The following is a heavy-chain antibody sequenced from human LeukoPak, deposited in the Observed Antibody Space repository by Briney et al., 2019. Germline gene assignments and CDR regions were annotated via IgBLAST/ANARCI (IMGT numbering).Heavy chain of an antibody. CDR3: AKDKPPDHLLYNPWPH. CDR1: GFTFSSYW. D-gene: IGHD1-14*01. J-gene: IGHJ4*02. CDR2: IKQDGSEK. V-gene: IGHV3-7*03. Sequence: PGGSLRLSCAASGFTFSSYWMSWVRQAPGKGLEWVANIKQDGSEKYYVDSVKGRFTISRDNAKNSLYLQMNSLRVEDTAVYYCAKDKPPDHLLYNPWPHWGQETQVTVSS.